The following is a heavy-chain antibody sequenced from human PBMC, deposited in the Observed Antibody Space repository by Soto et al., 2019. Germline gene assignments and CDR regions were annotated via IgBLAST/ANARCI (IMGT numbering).Heavy chain of an antibody. Sequence: QVQLVQSGAEVKKPGSSVKVSCKASGGTFSSYAISWVRQAPGQGLEWMGGIIPIFGTANYAQKFQGRVTINADKYTRTAYMELSSLRSEDTAVYYCASPTREWLPPARDYYYGMDVWGQGNTVTVSS. CDR1: GGTFSSYA. CDR2: IIPIFGTA. J-gene: IGHJ6*02. CDR3: ASPTREWLPPARDYYYGMDV. V-gene: IGHV1-69*06. D-gene: IGHD3-3*01.